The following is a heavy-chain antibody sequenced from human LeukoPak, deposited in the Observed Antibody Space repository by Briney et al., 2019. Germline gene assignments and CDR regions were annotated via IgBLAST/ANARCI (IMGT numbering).Heavy chain of an antibody. V-gene: IGHV1-69*13. Sequence: ASVKVSCKASGGTFSSYAISWVRQAPGQGLEWMGGIIPIFGTANYAQKFPGRVTITADESTSTAYMELSSLRSEDTAVYYCARATVYYDFLTGFDPWGQGTLVTVSS. J-gene: IGHJ5*02. CDR2: IIPIFGTA. CDR1: GGTFSSYA. CDR3: ARATVYYDFLTGFDP. D-gene: IGHD3-9*01.